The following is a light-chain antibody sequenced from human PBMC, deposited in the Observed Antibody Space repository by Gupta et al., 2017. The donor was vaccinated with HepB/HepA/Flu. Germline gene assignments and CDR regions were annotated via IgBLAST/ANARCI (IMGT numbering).Light chain of an antibody. V-gene: IGKV3-20*01. J-gene: IGKJ1*01. CDR3: HHYGSSSWT. CDR1: QYASSTY. Sequence: ERATLSCRASQYASSTYLAWYQQRPGQAPRLLIYSASNRATGIPDRFSGSGSGTDFTLTISRLEPEDFAVYYCHHYGSSSWTFGQGTEVEIK. CDR2: SAS.